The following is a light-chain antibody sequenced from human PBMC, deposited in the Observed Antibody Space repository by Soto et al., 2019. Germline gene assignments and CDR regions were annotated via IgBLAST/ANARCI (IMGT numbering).Light chain of an antibody. J-gene: IGKJ5*01. CDR2: GAS. CDR3: QQYGRLPFT. Sequence: EIVLTQSPGTLSLSPGERATLSCRASQSVSSSNLAWYQQKPGHAPGLLIYGASSRATGIPDRFSGSGSGTEFTLTISRLEPEDFAVYYCQQYGRLPFTFGQGTRLEIK. V-gene: IGKV3-20*01. CDR1: QSVSSSN.